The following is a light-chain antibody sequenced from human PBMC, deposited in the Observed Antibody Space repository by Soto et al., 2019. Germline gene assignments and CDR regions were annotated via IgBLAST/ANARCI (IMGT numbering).Light chain of an antibody. CDR2: EVS. CDR1: SSDVGGYNY. J-gene: IGLJ2*01. Sequence: QSALTQPASVSGSPGQSITISCTGTSSDVGGYNYVSWYQQHPGKAPKLMIYEVSNRPSGVSNRFSGSKSGNAASPTISGLQADDDADYYCSSYTSISTLVFGGGTKLTVL. V-gene: IGLV2-14*01. CDR3: SSYTSISTLV.